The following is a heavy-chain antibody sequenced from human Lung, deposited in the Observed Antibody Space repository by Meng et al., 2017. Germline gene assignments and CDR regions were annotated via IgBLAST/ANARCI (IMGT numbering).Heavy chain of an antibody. CDR2: IDPKSGDT. Sequence: QLRLGRSGAEGNNPGASRTGPCKPSGYTFPDYWIHWVRRAPGQGLGWMGRIDPKSGDTHYAQRFQGRVTMPGDTSISTAYMELSGLRSDDTAMYYCARDEDISAAGKLFGDYWGQGTLVTVSS. CDR3: ARDEDISAAGKLFGDY. CDR1: GYTFPDYW. D-gene: IGHD6-13*01. J-gene: IGHJ4*02. V-gene: IGHV1-2*06.